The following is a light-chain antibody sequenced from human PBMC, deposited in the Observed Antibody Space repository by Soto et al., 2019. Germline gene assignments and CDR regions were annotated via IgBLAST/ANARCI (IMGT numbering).Light chain of an antibody. Sequence: QSVLTQPASVSGSPGQSITISCTGTTSDIGAYNHVSWYQHHPGKAPKLMIYDVSNRPSGVSNRFSGSKSGNTASLTISGLQAEDEVDYYCLSYTTSTTYVFGTGTKLTVL. CDR3: LSYTTSTTYV. V-gene: IGLV2-14*03. J-gene: IGLJ1*01. CDR2: DVS. CDR1: TSDIGAYNH.